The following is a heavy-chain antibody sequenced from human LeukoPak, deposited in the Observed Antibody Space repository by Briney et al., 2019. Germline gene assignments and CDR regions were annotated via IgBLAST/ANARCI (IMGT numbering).Heavy chain of an antibody. J-gene: IGHJ6*02. CDR2: IIPIFGTA. Sequence: SVKVSCKASGGTFISYAISWVRQAPGQGLEWMGGIIPIFGTANYAQKFQGRVTITADESTSTAYMELSSLRSEDTAVYYCAREVARHYYYYGMDVWGQGTTVTVSS. V-gene: IGHV1-69*13. CDR1: GGTFISYA. CDR3: AREVARHYYYYGMDV.